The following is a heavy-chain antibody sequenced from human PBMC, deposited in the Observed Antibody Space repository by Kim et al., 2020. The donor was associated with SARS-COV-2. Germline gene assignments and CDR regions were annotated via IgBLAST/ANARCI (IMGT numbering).Heavy chain of an antibody. CDR2: ISGDGIST. Sequence: GGSLRLSCAASGFSLTSNWMHWVRQAPGKGLVWVSRISGDGISTSYADSVKGRFTISRDNAKNTVYLQMNSLRAEDTALYYCVRDGFWMARRYDWWGQGTLVTVSS. V-gene: IGHV3-74*01. J-gene: IGHJ4*02. D-gene: IGHD3-3*01. CDR1: GFSLTSNW. CDR3: VRDGFWMARRYDW.